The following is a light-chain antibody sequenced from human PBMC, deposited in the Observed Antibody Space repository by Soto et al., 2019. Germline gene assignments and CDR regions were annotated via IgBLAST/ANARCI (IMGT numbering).Light chain of an antibody. CDR2: GTS. CDR3: QQYNNWPRT. Sequence: EIVMTQSPATLSVSPGERATLSCRAGQSVSSNLAWYQQKPGQAPRLLIYGTSTRATGVPARFSGSGSGTEFTLTISSLQSEDFATYYCQQYNNWPRTFGQGTKVEIQ. J-gene: IGKJ1*01. CDR1: QSVSSN. V-gene: IGKV3-15*01.